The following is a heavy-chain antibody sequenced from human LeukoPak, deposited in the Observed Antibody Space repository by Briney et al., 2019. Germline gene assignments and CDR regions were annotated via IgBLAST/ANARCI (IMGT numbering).Heavy chain of an antibody. J-gene: IGHJ6*03. CDR1: GFTFEDYA. CDR3: AKTGGWYDLPSYYYMDV. Sequence: GGSLRLSCAASGFTFEDYAMSWVRQAPGKGLEWVSAISGSGGSTYYADSVKGRFTISRDNSKNTLYLQMNSLRAEDTAVYYCAKTGGWYDLPSYYYMDVWGKGTTVTVSS. D-gene: IGHD6-19*01. V-gene: IGHV3-23*01. CDR2: ISGSGGST.